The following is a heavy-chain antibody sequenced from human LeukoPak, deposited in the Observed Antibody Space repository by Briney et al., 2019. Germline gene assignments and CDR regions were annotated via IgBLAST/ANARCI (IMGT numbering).Heavy chain of an antibody. CDR1: GGSISSSSYY. J-gene: IGHJ4*02. V-gene: IGHV4-39*01. Sequence: PSETLSLTCTVSGGSISSSSYYWGWIRQPPGKGLEWIGSIYYSGSTYYNPSLKSRVTISVGTSKTPFSLKLCSVTAADTAVYYCARQKVGATYFDYWGQGTLSPSPQ. D-gene: IGHD1-26*01. CDR3: ARQKVGATYFDY. CDR2: IYYSGST.